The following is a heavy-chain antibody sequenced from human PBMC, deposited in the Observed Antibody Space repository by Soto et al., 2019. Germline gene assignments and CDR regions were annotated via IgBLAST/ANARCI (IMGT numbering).Heavy chain of an antibody. CDR2: IIPILGIA. D-gene: IGHD2-2*01. CDR1: GGTFSSYA. J-gene: IGHJ5*02. Sequence: ASVKVSCKASGGTFSSYAISWVRQAPGQGLEWMGGIIPILGIANYAQKFQGRVTITADKSTSTAYMELSSLRSEDTAVYYWARDPCSSTSCYNWFDPWGQGTLVTVSS. V-gene: IGHV1-69*10. CDR3: ARDPCSSTSCYNWFDP.